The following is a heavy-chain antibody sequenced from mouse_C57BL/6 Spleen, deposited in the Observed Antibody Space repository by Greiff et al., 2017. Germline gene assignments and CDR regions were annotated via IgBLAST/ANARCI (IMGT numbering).Heavy chain of an antibody. CDR3: ARFYDYAAMDY. Sequence: EVNVVESGGGLVKPGGSLKLSCAASGFTFSSYAMSWVRQTPEKRLEWVATISDGGSYTYYPDNVKGRFTISRDNAKNNLYLQMSHLKSEDTAMYYCARFYDYAAMDYWGQGTSATVSS. CDR2: ISDGGSYT. CDR1: GFTFSSYA. D-gene: IGHD2-3*01. J-gene: IGHJ4*01. V-gene: IGHV5-4*03.